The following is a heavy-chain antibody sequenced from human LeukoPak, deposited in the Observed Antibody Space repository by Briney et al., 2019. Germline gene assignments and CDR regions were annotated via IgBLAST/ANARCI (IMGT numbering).Heavy chain of an antibody. CDR3: AKDSVMYSSGWYPLSDY. V-gene: IGHV3-30*18. CDR2: ISYDGSNK. J-gene: IGHJ4*02. D-gene: IGHD6-19*01. CDR1: GFTFSSYG. Sequence: GRSLRLSCAASGFTFSSYGMHWVRQAPGKGLEWVAVISYDGSNKYYADSVKGRFTISRDNSKNTLYLQMNSLRAEDTAVYYCAKDSVMYSSGWYPLSDYWGQGTLVTVSS.